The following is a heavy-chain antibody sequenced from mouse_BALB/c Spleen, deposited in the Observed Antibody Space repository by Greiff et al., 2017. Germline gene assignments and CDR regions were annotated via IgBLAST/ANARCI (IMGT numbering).Heavy chain of an antibody. CDR1: GYSFTGYF. CDR3: ARGDYEAMDY. J-gene: IGHJ4*01. Sequence: EVQLQQSGPELVKPGASVKISCKASGYSFTGYFMNWVMQSHGKSLEWIGRINPYNGDTFYNQKFKGKATLTVDKSSSTAHMELRSLASEDSAVYYCARGDYEAMDYWGQGTSVTVSS. CDR2: INPYNGDT. V-gene: IGHV1-20*02.